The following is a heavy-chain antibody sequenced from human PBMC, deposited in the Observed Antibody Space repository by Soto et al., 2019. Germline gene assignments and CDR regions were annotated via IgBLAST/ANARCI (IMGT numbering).Heavy chain of an antibody. CDR2: LYYTGTT. CDR1: GGSVRGGSYY. D-gene: IGHD1-26*01. CDR3: ARERTGAPTFFDY. J-gene: IGHJ4*02. V-gene: IGHV4-61*01. Sequence: SETLSLTCTVSGGSVRGGSYYWSWIRQPPGKGLEWIGFLYYTGTTNYNPSLKSRVTISVDTSKNQFSLNLLPLTAADTAVHYCARERTGAPTFFDYWGQGALVTVS.